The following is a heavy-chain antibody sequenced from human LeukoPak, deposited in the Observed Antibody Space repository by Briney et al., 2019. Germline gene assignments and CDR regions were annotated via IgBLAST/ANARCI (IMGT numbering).Heavy chain of an antibody. Sequence: PSETLSLTFTVSGGSISSYYWSWIRQPPGKGLEWIGYIYYSGITNYNPSLKSRVTISVDTSKNQFSLKLSSVTAADTAVYYCAREASYSSSWLDYYYGMDVWGQGTTVTVSS. V-gene: IGHV4-59*01. J-gene: IGHJ6*02. CDR1: GGSISSYY. CDR2: IYYSGIT. D-gene: IGHD6-13*01. CDR3: AREASYSSSWLDYYYGMDV.